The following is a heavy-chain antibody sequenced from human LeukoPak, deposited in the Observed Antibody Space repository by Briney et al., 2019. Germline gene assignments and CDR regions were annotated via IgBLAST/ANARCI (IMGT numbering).Heavy chain of an antibody. J-gene: IGHJ6*02. V-gene: IGHV3-48*01. CDR2: IRSGDGAI. CDR1: GFTFSDYN. Sequence: GGSLRLSCVASGFTFSDYNMNWVRQAPGKGLEWISYIRSGDGAIYYADCVKGRFTISRDNAEKSAYLQMSSLRAEDTALYYCAGEAASFYALDAWGQGTTVTVSS. D-gene: IGHD6-13*01. CDR3: AGEAASFYALDA.